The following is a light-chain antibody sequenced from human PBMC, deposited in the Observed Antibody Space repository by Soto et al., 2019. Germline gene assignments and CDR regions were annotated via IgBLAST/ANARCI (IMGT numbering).Light chain of an antibody. V-gene: IGKV3-20*01. J-gene: IGKJ1*01. CDR2: GAS. CDR3: QQYGSLPET. CDR1: QSVRNDY. Sequence: EVVLTQFQGTLPVSLGERATLSCRASQSVRNDYLAWYQQKRGQAPRLLIHGASTRATGIPDRFSGSGSGTGFIRTISIVAAGDVAMYFCQQYGSLPETFGQGTKVEIK.